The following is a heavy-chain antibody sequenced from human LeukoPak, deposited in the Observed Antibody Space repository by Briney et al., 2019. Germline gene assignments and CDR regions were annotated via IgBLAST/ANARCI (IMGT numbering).Heavy chain of an antibody. CDR2: ISAYNGNT. CDR3: ATGVPAAANYYYYGMDV. V-gene: IGHV1-18*01. Sequence: ASVKVSCKASGYTFTSYGISWVRQAPGQGLEWMGWISAYNGNTNYAQKLQGRVTMTTDTSTSTAYMELRSLRSEDTAVYYCATGVPAAANYYYYGMDVWGQGTTVTVSS. CDR1: GYTFTSYG. J-gene: IGHJ6*02. D-gene: IGHD2-2*01.